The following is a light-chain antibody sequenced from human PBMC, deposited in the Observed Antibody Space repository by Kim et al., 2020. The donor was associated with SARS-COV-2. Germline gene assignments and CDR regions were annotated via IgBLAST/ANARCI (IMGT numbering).Light chain of an antibody. V-gene: IGLV3-21*04. Sequence: SYELSQPPSVSVAPGRTARITCGGDNIGNKNVHWYQQKPGQAPVLVIFYDSDRPSGIPERFSGSNSGNTATLTISRVEAGDEADYYCQVWDSSSDWVFGGGTKVTVL. J-gene: IGLJ3*02. CDR1: NIGNKN. CDR2: YDS. CDR3: QVWDSSSDWV.